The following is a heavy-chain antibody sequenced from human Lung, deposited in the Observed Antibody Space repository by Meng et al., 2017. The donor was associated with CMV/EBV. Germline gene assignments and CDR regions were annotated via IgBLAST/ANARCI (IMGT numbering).Heavy chain of an antibody. CDR3: ARVHYDISTGYQFDL. V-gene: IGHV4-61*03. D-gene: IGHD3-9*01. Sequence: GSLRLXXTVSGASVSSYTNYWSWIRQSPGKGLEWIGYIYYTGSTKYTPSLKSRVTMSVDTSKNHFSLKLSSVTAADTAVYYCARVHYDISTGYQFDLWGQGTLVXVSS. J-gene: IGHJ4*02. CDR2: IYYTGST. CDR1: GASVSSYTNY.